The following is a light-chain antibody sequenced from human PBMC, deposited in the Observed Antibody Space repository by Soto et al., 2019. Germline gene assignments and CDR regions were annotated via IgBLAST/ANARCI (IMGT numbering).Light chain of an antibody. V-gene: IGLV2-23*01. CDR1: SSDIGTYNV. CDR3: CSHAGSDTYV. J-gene: IGLJ1*01. CDR2: EGT. Sequence: QSALTQPASVSGSPGQSITISCTGTSSDIGTYNVVSWYQQHPGKAPKLMIYEGTKWPSGISTRFSGSKSGNTASLTISGLQAEDEADYYCCSHAGSDTYVFGTGTKVTVL.